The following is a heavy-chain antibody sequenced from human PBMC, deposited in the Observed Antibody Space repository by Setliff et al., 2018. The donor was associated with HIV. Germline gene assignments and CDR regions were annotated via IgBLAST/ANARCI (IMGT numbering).Heavy chain of an antibody. J-gene: IGHJ6*03. CDR3: ARCYYNFWSGYPLDYMDV. CDR1: GGSISSHY. V-gene: IGHV4-4*08. Sequence: SETLSLTCTVSGGSISSHYWSWIRPPPGKGLEWIGHIYTSGSTHYNPSLKSRVTMSVGTSKNQFSLKLSSVTAADTAVYYCARCYYNFWSGYPLDYMDVWGKGTTVTVSS. CDR2: IYTSGST. D-gene: IGHD3-3*01.